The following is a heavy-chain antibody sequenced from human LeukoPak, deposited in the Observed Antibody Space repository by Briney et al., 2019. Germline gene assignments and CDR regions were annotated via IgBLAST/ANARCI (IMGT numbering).Heavy chain of an antibody. CDR2: INSDGSSR. Sequence: GGSLRLSCAASGFTLSNYWMHWVRHAPGKGLVWVSRINSDGSSRNYADSVKGRFTISRDNAKNTLYLQMNSLRAEDTAVYYCASASSHRIAAGGDYWGQGTLVTVSS. J-gene: IGHJ4*02. D-gene: IGHD6-13*01. CDR3: ASASSHRIAAGGDY. V-gene: IGHV3-74*01. CDR1: GFTLSNYW.